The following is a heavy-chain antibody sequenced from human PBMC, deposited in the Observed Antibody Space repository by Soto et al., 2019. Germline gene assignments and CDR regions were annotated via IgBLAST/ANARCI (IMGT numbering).Heavy chain of an antibody. CDR3: AKSKDSGWYGPLRY. CDR1: GFTFSSYV. V-gene: IGHV3-23*01. CDR2: ISGSGGST. Sequence: EVQLLESGGGLVQPGGSLRLSCAASGFTFSSYVMSWVRQAPGKGLEWVSAISGSGGSTYYADSVKGRFTISRDNSKNTLYLQMNSLRAEDTAVYYCAKSKDSGWYGPLRYWGQGTLVTVSS. D-gene: IGHD6-19*01. J-gene: IGHJ4*02.